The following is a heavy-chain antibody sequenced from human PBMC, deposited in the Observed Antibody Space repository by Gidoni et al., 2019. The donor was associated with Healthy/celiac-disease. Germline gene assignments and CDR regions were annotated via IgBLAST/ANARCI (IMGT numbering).Heavy chain of an antibody. CDR3: ARESGSSGPWYFDL. V-gene: IGHV1-2*04. D-gene: IGHD6-6*01. J-gene: IGHJ2*01. Sequence: QVQLVQSGAEVKKPGASVKVSCQASGYTFTGYYMHWVRQAPGQGLEWMGWINPNSGGTNYAQKFQGWVTMTRDTSISTAYMEMSRLRSDDTAVYYCARESGSSGPWYFDLWGRGTLVTVSS. CDR1: GYTFTGYY. CDR2: INPNSGGT.